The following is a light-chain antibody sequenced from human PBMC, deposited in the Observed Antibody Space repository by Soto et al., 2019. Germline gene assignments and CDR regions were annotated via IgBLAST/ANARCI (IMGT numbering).Light chain of an antibody. Sequence: QSALTQPASVSGSPGQSITIYCTGTSSDVGGYNLVSWYQHHPGKAPKVMIYEDSEGPSGVSNRFSGSKSGNTASLTISGLQAEDEADYYCCSYAGPYTWVFGGGTKLTVL. CDR2: EDS. V-gene: IGLV2-23*01. J-gene: IGLJ3*02. CDR3: CSYAGPYTWV. CDR1: SSDVGGYNL.